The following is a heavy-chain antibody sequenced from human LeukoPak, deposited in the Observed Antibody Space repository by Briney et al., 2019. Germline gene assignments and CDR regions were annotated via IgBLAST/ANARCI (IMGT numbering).Heavy chain of an antibody. CDR3: ARDHASRIYYYDSSGSFDY. V-gene: IGHV1-46*01. CDR1: GYTFTSYY. D-gene: IGHD3-22*01. CDR2: INPSGGST. Sequence: ASVKVSCKASGYTFTSYYMHWVRQAPGRGLEWMGIINPSGGSTSYAQKFQGRVTMTRDTSTSTVYMELSSLRSEDTAVYYCARDHASRIYYYDSSGSFDYWGQGTLVTVSS. J-gene: IGHJ4*02.